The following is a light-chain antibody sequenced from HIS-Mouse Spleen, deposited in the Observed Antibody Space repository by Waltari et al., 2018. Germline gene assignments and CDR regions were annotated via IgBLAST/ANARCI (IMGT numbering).Light chain of an antibody. V-gene: IGLV2-23*01. J-gene: IGLJ3*02. CDR2: EGS. CDR1: SSDVGSYNL. Sequence: QSALTQPASVSGSPGQSITISCTGTSSDVGSYNLVSWYQQHPGKAPKLMIYEGSKRPSGVSYRVSGSKSGNTASLTISGLQAEDEADYYCCSYAGSSTWVFGGGTKLTVL. CDR3: CSYAGSSTWV.